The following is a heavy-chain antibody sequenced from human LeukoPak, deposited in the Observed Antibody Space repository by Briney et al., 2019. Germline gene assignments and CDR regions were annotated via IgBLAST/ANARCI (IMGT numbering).Heavy chain of an antibody. V-gene: IGHV3-7*01. J-gene: IGHJ3*02. CDR2: IKQDGSEK. CDR3: ARETYYYDSGTYYSGAFDI. Sequence: GGSLRLSCAASGFTFSSYWMSWVRQAPGKGLEWVANIKQDGSEKYYVDSVKGRFTISRDNAKHSLYLQMNSLRAEDTALYYCARETYYYDSGTYYSGAFDIWGQGTMVTVSS. D-gene: IGHD3-22*01. CDR1: GFTFSSYW.